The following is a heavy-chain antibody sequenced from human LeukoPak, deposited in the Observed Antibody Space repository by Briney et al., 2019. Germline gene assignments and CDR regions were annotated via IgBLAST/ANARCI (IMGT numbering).Heavy chain of an antibody. V-gene: IGHV3-23*01. J-gene: IGHJ4*02. CDR3: AKGPYGDYYFDY. Sequence: GGSLRLSCAASGFTFRIYAMSWVRQAPGKGLEWVSTISGSDGSTNYADSVKGRFSISRDNSKNTLYLQMKSLRAEDTAVYYCAKGPYGDYYFDYWGQGTLVTVSS. CDR2: ISGSDGST. D-gene: IGHD4-17*01. CDR1: GFTFRIYA.